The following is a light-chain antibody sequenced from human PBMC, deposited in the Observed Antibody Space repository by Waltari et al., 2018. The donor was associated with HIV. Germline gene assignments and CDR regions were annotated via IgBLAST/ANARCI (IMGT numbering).Light chain of an antibody. CDR3: QQYDVWPPLT. CDR1: QSVSSN. Sequence: EMVMTQSPATLSVSPGERATLSCRASQSVSSNLAWYQHKPGQAPRLLIYGASTRATGIPARFSGSGSGTDFTLTISSLQSEDFAVYYCQQYDVWPPLTFGQGTRLEIK. J-gene: IGKJ5*01. CDR2: GAS. V-gene: IGKV3-15*01.